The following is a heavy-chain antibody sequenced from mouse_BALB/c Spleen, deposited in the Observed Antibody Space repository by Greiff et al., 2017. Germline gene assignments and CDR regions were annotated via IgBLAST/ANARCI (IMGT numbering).Heavy chain of an antibody. CDR1: GFAFSSYD. CDR3: ARRDYYGSSSAWFAY. Sequence: EVQGVESGGGLVKPGGSLKLSCAASGFAFSSYDMSWVRQTPEKRLEWVAYISSGGGSTYYPDTVKGRFTISRDNAKNTLYLQMSSLKSEDTAMYYCARRDYYGSSSAWFAYWGQGTLVTVSA. CDR2: ISSGGGST. J-gene: IGHJ3*01. D-gene: IGHD1-1*01. V-gene: IGHV5-12-1*01.